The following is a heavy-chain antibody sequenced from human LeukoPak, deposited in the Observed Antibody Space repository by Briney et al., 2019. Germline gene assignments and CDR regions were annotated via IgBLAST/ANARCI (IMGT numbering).Heavy chain of an antibody. J-gene: IGHJ4*02. D-gene: IGHD3-9*01. CDR3: ARGSNDWYGIDY. CDR1: GFTFSSYW. CDR2: INIDGAST. Sequence: GGSLRLSCAASGFTFSSYWMHWVRQAPGKGLVWVSRINIDGASTTYADSVKGRFTISRDNAKNALYLQMNSLRAEDTAVYYCARGSNDWYGIDYWGQGALVNVSS. V-gene: IGHV3-74*03.